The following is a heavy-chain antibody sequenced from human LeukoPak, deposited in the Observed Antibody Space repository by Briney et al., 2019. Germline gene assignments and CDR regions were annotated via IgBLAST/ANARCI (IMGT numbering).Heavy chain of an antibody. V-gene: IGHV3-15*01. Sequence: PGGSLRLSCAASGFTFSNAWMNWVRQGPGKGLEWVGRIKSKTDGGTTDYAAPVKGRFTISRDDSKNTLYLQMNSLRTEDTAVYYCTTTSADYTYDAFDIWGQGTMVTVSS. CDR3: TTTSADYTYDAFDI. D-gene: IGHD3-22*01. CDR1: GFTFSNAW. J-gene: IGHJ3*02. CDR2: IKSKTDGGTT.